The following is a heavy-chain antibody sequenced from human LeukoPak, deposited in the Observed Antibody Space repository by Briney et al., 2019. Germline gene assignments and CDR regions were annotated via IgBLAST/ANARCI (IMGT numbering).Heavy chain of an antibody. CDR1: GFTFSSYG. CDR2: ISYDGSNK. Sequence: GGSLRLSCAASGFTFSSYGMHWVRQAPGKGLEWVAVISYDGSNKYYADSVKGRFTISRDNSKNTLYLQMNSLSAEDTAVYYCARLLSSSWYRDYYYGMDVWGQGTTVTVSS. J-gene: IGHJ6*02. D-gene: IGHD6-13*01. CDR3: ARLLSSSWYRDYYYGMDV. V-gene: IGHV3-30*03.